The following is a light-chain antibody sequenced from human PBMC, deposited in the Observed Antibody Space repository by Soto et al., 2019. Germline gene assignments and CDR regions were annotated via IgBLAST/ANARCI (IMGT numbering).Light chain of an antibody. Sequence: QSVLTQPPSASGTPGQRVTISCSGSSSNIGSNYVYWYQQLPGTAPKLLIYRNNQRPSGVPDRFSGSKSGTSASLAISGLRSEDEFDYYCAAWDDILTGSYLCGTGTNVTVL. CDR2: RNN. V-gene: IGLV1-47*01. CDR1: SSNIGSNY. CDR3: AAWDDILTGSYL. J-gene: IGLJ1*01.